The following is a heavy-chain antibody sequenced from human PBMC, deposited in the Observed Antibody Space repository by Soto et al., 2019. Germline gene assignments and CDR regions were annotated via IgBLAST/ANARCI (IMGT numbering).Heavy chain of an antibody. CDR3: ARGPPERAGV. V-gene: IGHV1-8*02. D-gene: IGHD3-10*01. CDR2: MNPNSGDT. CDR1: GYTFTSSD. Sequence: QAQLVQSGAEVKKPGASVKVSCKASGYTFTSSDINWVRQATGQGLEWMGWMNPNSGDTGYAQKFQGRVTLTRNTSISTAYMELSSLRSEATAGYYCARGPPERAGVWGQGTLVNVSS. J-gene: IGHJ4*02.